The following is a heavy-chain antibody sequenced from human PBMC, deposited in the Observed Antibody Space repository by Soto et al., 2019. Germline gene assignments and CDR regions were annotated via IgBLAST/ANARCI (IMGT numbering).Heavy chain of an antibody. CDR1: GYTFTGYY. J-gene: IGHJ5*02. CDR3: ARDSDCSSTSCTNWFDP. CDR2: INPNSGGT. Sequence: GASVKVSCKASGYTFTGYYMHWVRQAPGQGLEWMGWINPNSGGTNYAQKFQGWVTMTRDTSISTAYMELSSLRSEDTAVYYCARDSDCSSTSCTNWFDPWGQGTLVTVSS. D-gene: IGHD2-2*01. V-gene: IGHV1-2*04.